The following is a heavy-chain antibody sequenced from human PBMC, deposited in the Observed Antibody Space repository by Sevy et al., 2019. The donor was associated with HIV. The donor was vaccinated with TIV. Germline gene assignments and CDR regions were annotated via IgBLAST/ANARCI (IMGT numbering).Heavy chain of an antibody. CDR1: GYTFTSYD. Sequence: ASVKVSCKASGYTFTSYDINWMRQATGQGLEWMGWMNPNSGNTGYAQKFQGRVTMTRNTSISTAYMELSSLRSEDTAVYYCARVTMYYDFWSGYYTIHYGMDVWGQGTTVTVSS. CDR3: ARVTMYYDFWSGYYTIHYGMDV. V-gene: IGHV1-8*01. J-gene: IGHJ6*02. CDR2: MNPNSGNT. D-gene: IGHD3-3*01.